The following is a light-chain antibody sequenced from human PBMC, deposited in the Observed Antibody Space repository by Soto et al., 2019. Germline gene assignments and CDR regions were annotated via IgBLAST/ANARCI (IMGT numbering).Light chain of an antibody. Sequence: DIQMTQSPSSLSASVGDTVTITCRARQNISISVNWYQLKTEKPPEVLIPAASSLRGGVRSRFSGSGSGTHFSPTIHSLLRDDFAAYYCQHTYSSPPWTFGQGTNV. J-gene: IGKJ1*01. CDR1: QNISIS. V-gene: IGKV1-39*01. CDR3: QHTYSSPPWT. CDR2: AAS.